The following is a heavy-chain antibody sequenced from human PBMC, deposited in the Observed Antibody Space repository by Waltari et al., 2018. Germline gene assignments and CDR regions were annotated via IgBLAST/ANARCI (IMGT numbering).Heavy chain of an antibody. V-gene: IGHV4-59*01. CDR1: GGSISSYY. Sequence: QVQLQESGPGLVKPSETLSLTCPVSGGSISSYYWSWIRQPPGKGLEWIGYIYYSGSTNYNPSLKSRVTISVDTSKNQFSLKLSSVTAADTAVYYCARGRGYCSSTSCSAFDYWGQGTLVTVSS. CDR3: ARGRGYCSSTSCSAFDY. D-gene: IGHD2-2*01. J-gene: IGHJ4*02. CDR2: IYYSGST.